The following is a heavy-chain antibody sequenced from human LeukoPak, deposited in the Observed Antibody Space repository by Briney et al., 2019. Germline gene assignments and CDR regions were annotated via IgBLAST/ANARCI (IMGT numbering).Heavy chain of an antibody. CDR2: IYYSGST. CDR1: GGSISSTGYY. Sequence: KPSETLSLTCAVSGGSISSTGYYWGWIRQPPGKGLEWIGSIYYSGSTYYNPSLKSRVTISVDTSTNQFSLKLNSVTAADTAVYYCARIGQSVHYYMDVWGNGTTVDVSS. V-gene: IGHV4-39*01. CDR3: ARIGQSVHYYMDV. J-gene: IGHJ6*03. D-gene: IGHD3/OR15-3a*01.